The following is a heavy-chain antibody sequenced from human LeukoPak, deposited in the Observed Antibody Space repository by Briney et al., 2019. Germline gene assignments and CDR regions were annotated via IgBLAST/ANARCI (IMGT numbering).Heavy chain of an antibody. CDR2: IYYSGST. CDR3: ARLRTTMVRGVIYY. V-gene: IGHV4-39*01. D-gene: IGHD3-10*01. Sequence: PSETLSLTCTVSGGSIGSSSYYWGWIRQPPGKGLEWIGSIYYSGSTYYNPSLKSRVTISVDTSKNQFSLKLSSVTAADTAVYYCARLRTTMVRGVIYYWGQGTLVTVSS. CDR1: GGSIGSSSYY. J-gene: IGHJ4*02.